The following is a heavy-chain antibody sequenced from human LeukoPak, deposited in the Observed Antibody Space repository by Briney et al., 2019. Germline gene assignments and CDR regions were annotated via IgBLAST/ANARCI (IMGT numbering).Heavy chain of an antibody. Sequence: GRSLRLSCAASGFTFCSYAMHWVRQAPGKGLEWVAVISYDGSNKYYADSVKGRFTISRDNSKNTLYLQMNSLRAEDTAVYYCARPPYGDYDGSPYYFDYWGQGTLVTVSS. CDR2: ISYDGSNK. D-gene: IGHD4-17*01. J-gene: IGHJ4*02. V-gene: IGHV3-30-3*01. CDR3: ARPPYGDYDGSPYYFDY. CDR1: GFTFCSYA.